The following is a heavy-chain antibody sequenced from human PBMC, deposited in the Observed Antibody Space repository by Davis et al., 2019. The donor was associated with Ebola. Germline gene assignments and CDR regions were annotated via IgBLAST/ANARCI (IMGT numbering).Heavy chain of an antibody. CDR3: ARGSSSWD. CDR1: GFTFDDYA. V-gene: IGHV3-74*01. CDR2: IGSDGDYT. Sequence: HTGGSLRLSCAASGFTFDDYAMHWVRQAPGKGLVWVSRIGSDGDYTSYADSVKGRFTISRDNSKNTLYLQMNSLRPEDTAVYYCARGSSSWDWGQGTLVTVSS. J-gene: IGHJ4*02. D-gene: IGHD6-13*01.